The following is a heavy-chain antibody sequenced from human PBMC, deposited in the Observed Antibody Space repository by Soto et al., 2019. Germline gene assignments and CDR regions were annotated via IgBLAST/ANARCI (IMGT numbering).Heavy chain of an antibody. CDR1: GGSISSSSSY. CDR2: IHYSGST. V-gene: IGHV4-39*01. Sequence: QLQLQESGPGLVKPSETLSLTCTVSGGSISSSSSYWGWIRQPPGKGLEWIGSIHYSGSTYYNPSLKSRVTISVDTSKNQFSLKLSSVTAADTAVYHCVRQHSFIGEQWLVPPWFDPWGQGTLVTVSS. J-gene: IGHJ5*02. D-gene: IGHD6-19*01. CDR3: VRQHSFIGEQWLVPPWFDP.